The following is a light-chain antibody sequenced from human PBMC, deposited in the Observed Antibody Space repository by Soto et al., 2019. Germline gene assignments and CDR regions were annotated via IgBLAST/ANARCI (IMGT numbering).Light chain of an antibody. Sequence: QSALTQPTSVSGSPGQSITISCTGNSYDIGVYDYVSWYQQHPGKAPRPLIHGVRNQPPGISSRFSASKSGLTASLTISSLEAEDEADYYCSSFTPSRFYVFGPGTKLTVL. V-gene: IGLV2-14*01. CDR2: GVR. CDR1: SYDIGVYDY. J-gene: IGLJ1*01. CDR3: SSFTPSRFYV.